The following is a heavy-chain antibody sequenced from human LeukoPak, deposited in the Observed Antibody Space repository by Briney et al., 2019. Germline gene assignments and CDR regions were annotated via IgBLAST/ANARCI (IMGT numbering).Heavy chain of an antibody. Sequence: ASVKVSCKASGYSLTNYIISWVRQAPGQGLEWMGWINTDNGDTKYAQKLQGRVSMTTDTSTSTAYMELRSLRSDDTAFYYCARDGYFDYWGHGTLVTVSS. CDR3: ARDGYFDY. CDR2: INTDNGDT. V-gene: IGHV1-18*04. J-gene: IGHJ4*01. CDR1: GYSLTNYI.